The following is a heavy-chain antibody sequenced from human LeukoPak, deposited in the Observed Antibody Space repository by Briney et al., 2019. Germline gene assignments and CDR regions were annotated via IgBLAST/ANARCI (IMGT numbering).Heavy chain of an antibody. D-gene: IGHD4-11*01. V-gene: IGHV3-23*01. Sequence: TGGSLRLSCAASGFTFSTYVMNWVRQAPGKGLEWVSSISGSGGTTYYADSVKGRFTISRDNSKNTPYLQMNSLRGDDTAVYSCAKDPPTVVSNAFHIWGQGTMVTVS. CDR3: AKDPPTVVSNAFHI. J-gene: IGHJ3*02. CDR2: ISGSGGTT. CDR1: GFTFSTYV.